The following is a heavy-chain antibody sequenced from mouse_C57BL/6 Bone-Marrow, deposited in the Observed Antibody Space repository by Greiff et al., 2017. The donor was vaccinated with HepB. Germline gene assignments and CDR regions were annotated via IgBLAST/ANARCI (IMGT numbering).Heavy chain of an antibody. V-gene: IGHV8-12*01. J-gene: IGHJ4*01. Sequence: QVTLKECGPGILQSSQTLSLTCSFSGFSLSTSGMGVSWIRQPSGKGLEWLAHIYWDDDKRYNPSLKSRLTISKDTSRNQVFRKITSVDTADTATYYCARGSTVAAPYAMDYWGQGTSVTVSS. CDR3: ARGSTVAAPYAMDY. CDR1: GFSLSTSGMG. D-gene: IGHD1-1*01. CDR2: IYWDDDK.